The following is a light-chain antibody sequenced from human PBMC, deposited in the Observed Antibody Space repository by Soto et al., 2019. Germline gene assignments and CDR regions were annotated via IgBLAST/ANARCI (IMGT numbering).Light chain of an antibody. Sequence: EIVMTQSPVTLSVSPGERATLSCRASQSVSSDLAWYQQKPGQAPRLLIYGASTRATGIPARFSGSGSGTEFTLTISSLQSEDFAVYYCQQYNDWPPLTFGGGTKVEI. CDR2: GAS. V-gene: IGKV3-15*01. CDR3: QQYNDWPPLT. J-gene: IGKJ4*01. CDR1: QSVSSD.